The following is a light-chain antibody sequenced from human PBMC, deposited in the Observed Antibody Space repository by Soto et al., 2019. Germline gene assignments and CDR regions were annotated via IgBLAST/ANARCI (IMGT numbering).Light chain of an antibody. CDR1: SSDVGGYNY. Sequence: SVLTQPAAVSGSPGQSITISCTGTSSDVGGYNYVSWYQQHPGKAPKLMIYDVSNRPSGVSNRFSGSKSGNTASLTISGLQAEDEADCYCSSYTSSSNSVVFGGGTKLTVL. CDR2: DVS. J-gene: IGLJ2*01. CDR3: SSYTSSSNSVV. V-gene: IGLV2-14*01.